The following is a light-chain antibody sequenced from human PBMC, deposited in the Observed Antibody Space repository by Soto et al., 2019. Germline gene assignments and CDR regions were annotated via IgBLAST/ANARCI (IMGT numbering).Light chain of an antibody. Sequence: DIPMTQSPSTLSASVGDRVTITCRASQSISSWLAWYQQKPGKAPKLLIYKASSLESGVPSRFRGSGSGTEFTLTISSLQPDDFAPYYCQQYNSYSRTFGQGTKVEIK. V-gene: IGKV1-5*03. CDR1: QSISSW. CDR2: KAS. CDR3: QQYNSYSRT. J-gene: IGKJ1*01.